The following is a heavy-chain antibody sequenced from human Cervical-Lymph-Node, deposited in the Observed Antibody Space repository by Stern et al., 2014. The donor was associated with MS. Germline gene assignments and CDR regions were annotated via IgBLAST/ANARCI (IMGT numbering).Heavy chain of an antibody. CDR2: LDWDGDK. CDR1: GFSLSTTGMR. V-gene: IGHV2-70*01. D-gene: IGHD2-21*01. J-gene: IGHJ4*02. Sequence: QVTLKESGPALVKPTQTLTLTCTFSGFSLSTTGMRLSWIRQPPGKALGWLALLDWDGDKYYSTALRTRLTISKDTSKNQVVLTMTNMAPLDTATYFCVRAREGYYFDYWGQGIPVTVSS. CDR3: VRAREGYYFDY.